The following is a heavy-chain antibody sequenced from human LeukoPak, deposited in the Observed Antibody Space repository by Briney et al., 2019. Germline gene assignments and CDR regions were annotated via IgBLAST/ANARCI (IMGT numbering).Heavy chain of an antibody. CDR2: INHSGST. J-gene: IGHJ5*02. V-gene: IGHV4-34*01. Sequence: SETLSLTCAVYGGSFSGYYWSWIRQPPGKGLEWIGEINHSGSTNYNPSLKSRVPISVDTSKNQFSLKLRSVTAADTAVYYCARPLTRRCYVLVVAATRIHWFDPWGQGTPVTVSS. CDR1: GGSFSGYY. D-gene: IGHD2-15*01. CDR3: ARPLTRRCYVLVVAATRIHWFDP.